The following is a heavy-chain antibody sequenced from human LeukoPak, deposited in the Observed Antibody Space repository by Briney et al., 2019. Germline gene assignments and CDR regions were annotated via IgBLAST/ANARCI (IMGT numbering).Heavy chain of an antibody. D-gene: IGHD3-3*01. CDR2: ISYDGSNK. Sequence: GGSLRLSCAASGFTFSSYAMHWVRQAPGKGLEWVAVISYDGSNKYYADSVKGRFTISRDNSKNTLYLQMNSLRAEGTAVYYCAYSSGYLDAFDIWGQGTMVTVSS. V-gene: IGHV3-30-3*01. CDR1: GFTFSSYA. J-gene: IGHJ3*02. CDR3: AYSSGYLDAFDI.